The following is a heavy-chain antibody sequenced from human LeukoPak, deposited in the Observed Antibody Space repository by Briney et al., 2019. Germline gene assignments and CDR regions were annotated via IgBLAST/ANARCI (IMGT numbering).Heavy chain of an antibody. CDR1: GFTFSSYA. Sequence: GGSLRLSCAASGFTFSSYAMSWVRQAPGKGLEWVSAVSGSGGSVSYADSVQGRFTISRDNSKNTLYLQMNSLRAEDTAVYHCAKGSYYYDSADYFDYWGQGTLVTVSS. V-gene: IGHV3-23*01. D-gene: IGHD3-22*01. CDR2: VSGSGGSV. J-gene: IGHJ4*02. CDR3: AKGSYYYDSADYFDY.